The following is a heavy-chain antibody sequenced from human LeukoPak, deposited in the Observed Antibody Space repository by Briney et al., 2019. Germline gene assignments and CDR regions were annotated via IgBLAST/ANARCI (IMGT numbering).Heavy chain of an antibody. CDR1: GGTFSGYS. CDR3: ARGGVTIFGVVINEEYYFDY. Sequence: SETLSLTCVVNGGTFSGYSWSWIRQPPGGGGLEWIGEINHSGSTNYNPSLKSRVTISVDTSKNQFSLNLSSVTAADTAVYYCARGGVTIFGVVINEEYYFDYWGQGTLVTVSS. CDR2: INHSGST. V-gene: IGHV4-34*01. J-gene: IGHJ4*02. D-gene: IGHD3-3*01.